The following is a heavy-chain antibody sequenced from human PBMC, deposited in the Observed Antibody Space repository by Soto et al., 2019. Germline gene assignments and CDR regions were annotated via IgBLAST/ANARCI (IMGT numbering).Heavy chain of an antibody. J-gene: IGHJ4*02. CDR2: IKQDGSEK. CDR3: ARDLLYHDYGDDDYFDY. CDR1: GFTFSSYW. V-gene: IGHV3-7*01. D-gene: IGHD4-17*01. Sequence: GSLRLSCAASGFTFSSYWMSWVRQAPGKGLEWVANIKQDGSEKYYVDSVKGRFTISRDNAKNSLYLQMNSLRAEDTAVYYCARDLLYHDYGDDDYFDYWGQGTLVTVSS.